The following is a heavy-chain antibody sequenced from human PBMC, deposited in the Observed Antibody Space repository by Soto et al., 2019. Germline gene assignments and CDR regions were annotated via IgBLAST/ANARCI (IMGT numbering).Heavy chain of an antibody. CDR3: ARGRWELEYFQH. CDR1: GGSFSGYY. CDR2: INHSGST. D-gene: IGHD1-26*01. J-gene: IGHJ1*01. Sequence: QVQLQQWGAGLLKPSETLSLTCAVYGGSFSGYYWSWIRQPPGKGLEWIGEINHSGSTNYNPSLKSRVNISVDTSKNQFSLKLSSVTAADTAVYYCARGRWELEYFQHWGQGTLVTVSS. V-gene: IGHV4-34*01.